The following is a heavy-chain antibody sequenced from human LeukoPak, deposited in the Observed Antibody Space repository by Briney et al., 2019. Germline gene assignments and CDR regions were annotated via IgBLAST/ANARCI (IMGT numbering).Heavy chain of an antibody. CDR2: IYYSGST. CDR3: ARVLSSSGYYAPFDY. Sequence: SETLSLTCAVYGGSFSGYYWGWIRQPPGKGLEWIGSIYYSGSTYYNPSLKSRVTISIDTSKNQFSLKLSSVTAADTAVYYCARVLSSSGYYAPFDYWGPGTLVTVSS. V-gene: IGHV4-34*01. J-gene: IGHJ4*02. D-gene: IGHD3-22*01. CDR1: GGSFSGYY.